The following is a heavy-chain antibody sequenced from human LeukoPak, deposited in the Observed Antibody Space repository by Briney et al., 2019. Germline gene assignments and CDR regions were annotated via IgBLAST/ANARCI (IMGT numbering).Heavy chain of an antibody. CDR3: ARGAIFYYGSGRYLLGLNWFDP. Sequence: GGSLRLSCAASGFTVSSNYMTWVRQAPGKGLEWVSVIYSGGSINYADSVKGRFTISRDNSKNTLFLQMNSLTAEDTAVYYCARGAIFYYGSGRYLLGLNWFDPWGQGTLVTVSS. D-gene: IGHD3-10*01. CDR1: GFTVSSNY. CDR2: IYSGGSI. V-gene: IGHV3-66*01. J-gene: IGHJ5*02.